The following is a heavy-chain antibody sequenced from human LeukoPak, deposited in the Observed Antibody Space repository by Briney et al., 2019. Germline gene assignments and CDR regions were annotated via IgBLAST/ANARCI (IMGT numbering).Heavy chain of an antibody. CDR2: INHSGST. CDR1: GGSFSGYY. V-gene: IGHV4-34*01. Sequence: PSETLSLTCAVYGGSFSGYYWSWIRQPPGKGLEWIGEINHSGSTNYNPSLKSRVTISVDTSKNQFSLKLSSVTAADTAVYYCAIWRIAAALDYWGQGTLVTVSS. J-gene: IGHJ4*02. CDR3: AIWRIAAALDY. D-gene: IGHD6-13*01.